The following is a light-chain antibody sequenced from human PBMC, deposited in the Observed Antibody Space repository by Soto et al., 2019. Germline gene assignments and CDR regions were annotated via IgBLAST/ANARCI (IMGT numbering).Light chain of an antibody. V-gene: IGLV1-44*01. Sequence: QPVLTQPPSASGTPGQRVTISCSGGNSNIGSKAVNWYQQLPGTAPKLLIYSNNQRPSGVPDRFSGSKSGTSASLAISGLQSEDEADYYCAVWDDSLNGRVFGGGTKVTVL. CDR1: NSNIGSKA. CDR2: SNN. CDR3: AVWDDSLNGRV. J-gene: IGLJ2*01.